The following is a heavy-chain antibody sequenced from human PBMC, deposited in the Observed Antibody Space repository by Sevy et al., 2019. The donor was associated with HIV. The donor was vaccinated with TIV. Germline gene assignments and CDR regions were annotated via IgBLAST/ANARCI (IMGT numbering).Heavy chain of an antibody. CDR2: IYSGGST. CDR3: ARAPYDSSGYFY. V-gene: IGHV3-53*01. D-gene: IGHD3-22*01. J-gene: IGHJ4*02. Sequence: GWSLRLSCAASGFTVSSNYMSWVRQAPGKGLEWVSVIYSGGSTYYADSVKGRFTISRDNSKNTLYLQMNSLRAEDTAVYYCARAPYDSSGYFYWGQGTLVTVSS. CDR1: GFTVSSNY.